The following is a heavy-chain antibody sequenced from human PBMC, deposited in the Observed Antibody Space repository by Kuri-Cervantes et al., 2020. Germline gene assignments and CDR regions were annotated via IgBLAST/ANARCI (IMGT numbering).Heavy chain of an antibody. J-gene: IGHJ6*02. CDR3: ARDPEGDGMDV. CDR2: ISYDGSNK. CDR1: GFTFSDYY. D-gene: IGHD3-16*01. V-gene: IGHV3-30-3*01. Sequence: GGSLRLSCAASGFTFSDYYMSWIRQAPGKGLEWVAVISYDGSNKYYADSVKGRFTISRDNSKNTLYLQMNSLRAEDTAVYYCARDPEGDGMDVWGQGTTVTVSS.